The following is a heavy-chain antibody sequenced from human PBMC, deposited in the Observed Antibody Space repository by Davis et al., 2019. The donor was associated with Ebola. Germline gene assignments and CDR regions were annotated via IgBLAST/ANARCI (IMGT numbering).Heavy chain of an antibody. CDR2: VSYDGSVK. CDR3: LGDYYDSSGLPHDY. CDR1: GFSFSDYG. J-gene: IGHJ4*02. D-gene: IGHD3-22*01. Sequence: GESLKISCVASGFSFSDYGMHWVRQAPGKGLEWVAVVSYDGSVKYYADSVKGRFTISRDNSHNTLFLQMNSLRPEDTAVYYCLGDYYDSSGLPHDYWGQGTLVTVSS. V-gene: IGHV3-30*03.